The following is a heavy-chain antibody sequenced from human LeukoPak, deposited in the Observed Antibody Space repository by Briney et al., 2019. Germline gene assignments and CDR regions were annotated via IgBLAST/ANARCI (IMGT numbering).Heavy chain of an antibody. J-gene: IGHJ4*02. D-gene: IGHD1-7*01. V-gene: IGHV3-23*01. CDR2: ISGSGGST. CDR1: GFTLSSYA. Sequence: GGFLRLSCAASGFTLSSYAMSWVRQAPGKGLDWVSGISGSGGSTYHADSVKGRFTISRDNSKNTLYLQMNSLRAEDTAVYYCARDKSGTMLYWGQGTLVTVSS. CDR3: ARDKSGTMLY.